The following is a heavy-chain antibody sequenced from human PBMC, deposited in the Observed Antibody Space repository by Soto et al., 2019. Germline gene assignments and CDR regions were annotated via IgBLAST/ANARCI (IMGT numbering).Heavy chain of an antibody. Sequence: GGSLRLSCSASGFTFRIYTMFWVRQSPGKGLEYVAAISTNGGSTSYADSVKGRFTISRDNSKNTLFLQMSSLRIEDTAVYYCVTRINSVGMASLDDYWGQGTLVTVSS. CDR3: VTRINSVGMASLDDY. D-gene: IGHD1-26*01. CDR2: ISTNGGST. V-gene: IGHV3-64D*06. CDR1: GFTFRIYT. J-gene: IGHJ4*02.